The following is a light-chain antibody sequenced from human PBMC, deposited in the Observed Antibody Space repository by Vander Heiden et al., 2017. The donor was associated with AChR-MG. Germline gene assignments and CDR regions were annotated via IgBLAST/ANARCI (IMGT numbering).Light chain of an antibody. CDR1: KLGDKY. V-gene: IGLV3-1*01. Sequence: SYELTQTPSVSVSPGQTASITCSGDKLGDKYASWYQQKPGQSPVLVIYQDTKRPSGIPERFSGSNSGNTATLTISGTQAMDEADYYCQAWDSTTGLFGGGTKLTVL. CDR3: QAWDSTTGL. J-gene: IGLJ2*01. CDR2: QDT.